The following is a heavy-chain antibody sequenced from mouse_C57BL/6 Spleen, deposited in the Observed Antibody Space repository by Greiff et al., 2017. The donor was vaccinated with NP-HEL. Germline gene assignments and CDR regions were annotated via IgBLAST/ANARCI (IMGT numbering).Heavy chain of an antibody. D-gene: IGHD1-1*01. CDR1: GYTFTSYW. CDR2: IDPSDSYT. J-gene: IGHJ2*01. V-gene: IGHV1-69*01. Sequence: QVQLQQPGAELVMPGASVKLSCKASGYTFTSYWMHWVKPRPGQGLEWIGEIDPSDSYTNYNQKFKGKSTLTVDKSSSTAYMQLSSLTSEDSAVYYCARWDGSSYYFDYWGQGTTLTVSS. CDR3: ARWDGSSYYFDY.